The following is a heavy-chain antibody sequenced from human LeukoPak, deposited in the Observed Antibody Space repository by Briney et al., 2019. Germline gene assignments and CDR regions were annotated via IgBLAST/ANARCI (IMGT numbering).Heavy chain of an antibody. CDR3: ARGGYVIVRDWFDP. CDR1: GYTLTGYY. Sequence: ASVKASCKAAGYTLTGYYMHWVRQAPGQGLEWMGCINPNSGDTKYAQKFQGRVTMTRDTSMNTAYMELSRLRYDDSAIYYCARGGYVIVRDWFDPWGQGTLVTVSS. J-gene: IGHJ5*02. CDR2: INPNSGDT. D-gene: IGHD3-16*02. V-gene: IGHV1-2*02.